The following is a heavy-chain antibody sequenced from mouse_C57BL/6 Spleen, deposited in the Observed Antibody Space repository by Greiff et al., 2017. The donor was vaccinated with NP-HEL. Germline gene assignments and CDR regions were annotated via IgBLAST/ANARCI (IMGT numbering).Heavy chain of an antibody. CDR2: IDPSDSYT. CDR3: ARQGGYYDYDRTIYFDY. Sequence: QVQLKQPGAELVRPGTSVKLSCKASGYTFTSYWMHWVKQRPGQGLEWIGVIDPSDSYTNYNQKFKGKATLTVDTSSSTAYMQLSSLTSEDSAVYYCARQGGYYDYDRTIYFDYWGQGTTLTVSS. D-gene: IGHD2-4*01. V-gene: IGHV1-59*01. CDR1: GYTFTSYW. J-gene: IGHJ2*01.